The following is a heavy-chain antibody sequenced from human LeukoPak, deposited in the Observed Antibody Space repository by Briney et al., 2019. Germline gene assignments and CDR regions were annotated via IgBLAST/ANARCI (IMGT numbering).Heavy chain of an antibody. CDR2: IYTSGST. CDR3: ARDRIRGSGLAFDI. CDR1: GGSISSYY. D-gene: IGHD6-19*01. Sequence: SETLSLTCTVSGGSISSYYWSWIRQPAGKGLEWIGRIYTSGSTNYNPSLKSRVTMSVDTSKNQFSLKLSSVTAADTAVYYCARDRIRGSGLAFDIWGQGTMVTVSS. J-gene: IGHJ3*02. V-gene: IGHV4-4*07.